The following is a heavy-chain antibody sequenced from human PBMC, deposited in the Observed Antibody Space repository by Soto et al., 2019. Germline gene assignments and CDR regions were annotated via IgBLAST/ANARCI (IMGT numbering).Heavy chain of an antibody. V-gene: IGHV3-30*18. CDR2: ISYDGSNK. Sequence: GGSLRLSCAASGFTFSSYCMHWVRQAPGRGLEWVAVISYDGSNKYYADSVKGRFTISRDNSKNTLYLQMNSLRAEDTAVYYCAKDYYYGSGSYYPPPDYWGQGTLVTVSS. CDR3: AKDYYYGSGSYYPPPDY. J-gene: IGHJ4*02. CDR1: GFTFSSYC. D-gene: IGHD3-10*01.